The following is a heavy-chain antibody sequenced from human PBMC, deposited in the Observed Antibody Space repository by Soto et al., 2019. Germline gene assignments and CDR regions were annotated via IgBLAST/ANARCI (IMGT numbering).Heavy chain of an antibody. V-gene: IGHV1-8*01. D-gene: IGHD4-17*01. CDR3: ARLYVDMGWWYFDL. CDR1: GYTFTSYD. CDR2: MNPNSGNT. J-gene: IGHJ2*01. Sequence: QVQLVQSGAEVKKPGASVKVSCKASGYTFTSYDINWVRQATGQGREWMGWMNPNSGNTGYAQKFQGRVTMTRNTSISTAYMELSSLRSEDTAVYYCARLYVDMGWWYFDLWGRGTLVTVSS.